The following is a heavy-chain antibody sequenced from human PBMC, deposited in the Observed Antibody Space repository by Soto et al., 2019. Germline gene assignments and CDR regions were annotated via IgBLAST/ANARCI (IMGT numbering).Heavy chain of an antibody. Sequence: PGWSLRLSCAASGFTFNSYGMHWVRQGPGNGLEWVAFISYDSTKTYYADSVKGRFTISRDNSNSALYVQMNSLTGEDTAVYYCARTRSDWSDFHYYSSDVWGQGTLLTVS. D-gene: IGHD3-9*01. V-gene: IGHV3-30*03. CDR2: ISYDSTKT. CDR1: GFTFNSYG. J-gene: IGHJ6*02. CDR3: ARTRSDWSDFHYYSSDV.